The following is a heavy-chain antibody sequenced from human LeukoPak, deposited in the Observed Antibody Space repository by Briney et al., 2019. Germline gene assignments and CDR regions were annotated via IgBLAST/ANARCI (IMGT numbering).Heavy chain of an antibody. V-gene: IGHV1-18*01. CDR2: ISAYNGNT. CDR1: GYTFTSYG. D-gene: IGHD4-11*01. CDR3: ARRKATVTPYNWFDP. J-gene: IGHJ5*02. Sequence: ASVKVSCKASGYTFTSYGISWVRQAPGQGLEWMGWISAYNGNTNYAQKLQGRVTMTTDTSTSTAYMELRSLRSDDTAVYYCARRKATVTPYNWFDPWGQGTPVTVSS.